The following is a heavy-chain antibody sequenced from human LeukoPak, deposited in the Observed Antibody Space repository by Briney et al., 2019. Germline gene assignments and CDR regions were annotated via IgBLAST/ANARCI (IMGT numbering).Heavy chain of an antibody. J-gene: IGHJ3*02. Sequence: PSETLSLTCAVSGSISSSIHYWAWIRQPPGKGLEWIGSMYYSGSTYYNPSIKSRVTISLDTSESQFSLKLRTVTAADTAVYYCARYGLLGISEINGFDKWGQGTMVTVSS. CDR1: GSISSSIHY. D-gene: IGHD2-15*01. CDR2: MYYSGST. V-gene: IGHV4-39*07. CDR3: ARYGLLGISEINGFDK.